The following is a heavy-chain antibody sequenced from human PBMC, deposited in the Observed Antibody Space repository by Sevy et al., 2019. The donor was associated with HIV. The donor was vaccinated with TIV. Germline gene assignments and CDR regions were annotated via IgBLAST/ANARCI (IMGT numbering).Heavy chain of an antibody. CDR3: ARQVVAFGNPAFEDY. D-gene: IGHD3-16*01. Sequence: SETLSLTCGVSGYSIISGYYWGWIRQPTGKGLEWIGSIYHRGSTYYNPSLKSRVTISVDTSKNQFSLKLSSVTAADTAVYYCARQVVAFGNPAFEDYWGQGTLVTVSS. V-gene: IGHV4-38-2*01. J-gene: IGHJ4*02. CDR2: IYHRGST. CDR1: GYSIISGYY.